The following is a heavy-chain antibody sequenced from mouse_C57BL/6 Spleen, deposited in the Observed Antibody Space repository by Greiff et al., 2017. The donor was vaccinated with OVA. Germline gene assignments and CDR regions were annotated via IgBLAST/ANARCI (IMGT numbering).Heavy chain of an antibody. CDR3: AKNSDWDEYYFDY. D-gene: IGHD4-1*01. CDR1: GFSLTSYG. Sequence: QVQLKESGPGLVQPSQSLSITCTVSGFSLTSYGVHWVRQSPGKGLEWLGVIWRGGSTDYNAAFMSRLSITKDNSKSQVFFKMNSLQADDTAIYYCAKNSDWDEYYFDYWGQGTTLTVSS. J-gene: IGHJ2*01. CDR2: IWRGGST. V-gene: IGHV2-5*01.